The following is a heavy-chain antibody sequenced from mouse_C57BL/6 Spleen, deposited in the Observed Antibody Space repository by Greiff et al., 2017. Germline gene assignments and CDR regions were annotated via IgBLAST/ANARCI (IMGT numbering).Heavy chain of an antibody. CDR3: ARDLNWDGYGYFDY. CDR2: INPYNGGT. J-gene: IGHJ2*01. CDR1: GYTFTDYY. Sequence: VQLQQSGPVLVKPGASVKMSCKASGYTFTDYYMNWVKQSHGKSLEWIGVINPYNGGTSYNQNFKGKATLTVDKSSSTAYMELNSLTSEDSAVYYCARDLNWDGYGYFDYWGQGTTLTVSS. V-gene: IGHV1-19*01. D-gene: IGHD4-1*01.